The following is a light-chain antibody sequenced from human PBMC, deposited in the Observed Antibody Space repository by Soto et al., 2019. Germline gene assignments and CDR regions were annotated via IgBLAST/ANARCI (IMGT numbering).Light chain of an antibody. CDR2: AAS. V-gene: IGKV1-9*01. CDR3: QQLKSYPLS. J-gene: IGKJ4*01. Sequence: QLSQSPSSLSASVGDRITITCRASQDINNYLAWYQQKPGTGPRLLIYAASTLQSGVPSRFRGSGSGTDFALTITNLQPADSASYYCQQLKSYPLSFGGGTKVEIK. CDR1: QDINNY.